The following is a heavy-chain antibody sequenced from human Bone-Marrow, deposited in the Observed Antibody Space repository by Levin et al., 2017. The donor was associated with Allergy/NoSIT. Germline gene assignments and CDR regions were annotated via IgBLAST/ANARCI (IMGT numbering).Heavy chain of an antibody. V-gene: IGHV3-48*03. CDR3: ARLNPW. J-gene: IGHJ4*02. Sequence: LSLTCAASGFSFIDSEMNWVRQAPGKGLEWVSYISISGDTIYYADSVKGRFTISRDNAKNSLYLQMNSLRAEETAVYYCARLNPWWGQGTLVTVSS. CDR1: GFSFIDSE. CDR2: ISISGDTI.